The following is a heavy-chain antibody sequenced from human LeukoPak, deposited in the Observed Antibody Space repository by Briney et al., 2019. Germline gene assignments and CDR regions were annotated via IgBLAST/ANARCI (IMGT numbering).Heavy chain of an antibody. D-gene: IGHD3-22*01. J-gene: IGHJ4*02. CDR3: AKVRSEGYYYDSSGYSPLDY. CDR1: GFTFSSYA. CDR2: ISGSGGST. V-gene: IGHV3-23*01. Sequence: GGSLRLSCAASGFTFSSYAMSWVRQAPGKGLEWVSAISGSGGSTYYADSVKGRFTISRDNSKNTLYLQMNSLRAEDTAVYYCAKVRSEGYYYDSSGYSPLDYWGQGTLVTVSS.